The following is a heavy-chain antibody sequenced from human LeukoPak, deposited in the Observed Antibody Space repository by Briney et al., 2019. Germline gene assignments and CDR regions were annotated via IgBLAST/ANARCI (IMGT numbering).Heavy chain of an antibody. Sequence: SQTLSLTCTVSGGSISSGNYYWSWIRQPPGKGLEWIGRIYTSGSTDYNPSLKSRVTISVDTSKNQFSLKLSSVTAADTAVYYCAAKESYYYDSSPPFDYWGQGTLVTVSS. D-gene: IGHD3-22*01. CDR3: AAKESYYYDSSPPFDY. J-gene: IGHJ4*02. V-gene: IGHV4-61*02. CDR2: IYTSGST. CDR1: GGSISSGNYY.